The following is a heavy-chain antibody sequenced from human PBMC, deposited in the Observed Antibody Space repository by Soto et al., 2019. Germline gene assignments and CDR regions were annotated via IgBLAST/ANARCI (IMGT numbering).Heavy chain of an antibody. Sequence: ASVKVSCKASGYTFTSYGISWVRQAPGQGLEWMGWISAYNGNTNYAQKLQGRVTMTTDTSTSTAYMALRSLRSDDTAVYYWARGGREVARCCDFDYWGQGTLVTVAS. CDR1: GYTFTSYG. V-gene: IGHV1-18*01. CDR3: ARGGREVARCCDFDY. J-gene: IGHJ4*02. CDR2: ISAYNGNT.